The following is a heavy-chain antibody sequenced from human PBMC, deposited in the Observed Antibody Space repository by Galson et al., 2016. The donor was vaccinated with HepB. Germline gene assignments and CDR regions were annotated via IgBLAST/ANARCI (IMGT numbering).Heavy chain of an antibody. CDR3: ASDGGIPGAAFAI. CDR2: ISGSGGST. Sequence: SLRLSCAASGFTFSSYAMSWVRQAPGKGLEWVSAISGSGGSTYYADSGKGRFTISRDNAKNSLYLQINSLRDEDTAVYYGASDGGIPGAAFAIWGQGTMVTAAS. V-gene: IGHV3-23*01. D-gene: IGHD3-16*01. J-gene: IGHJ3*02. CDR1: GFTFSSYA.